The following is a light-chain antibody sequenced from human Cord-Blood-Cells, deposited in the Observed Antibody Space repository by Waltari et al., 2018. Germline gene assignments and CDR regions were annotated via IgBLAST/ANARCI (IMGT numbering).Light chain of an antibody. CDR2: AAS. V-gene: IGKV1-8*01. Sequence: AIRMTQSPSSFSASTGDRVTITCRASQGISSSLAWYQQQPGKPPKLLIYAASTLQSGVASRFSGSGSGTDFTLTISCLQSEDFATYYCQQYYSYPPWTFGQGTKVEIK. CDR1: QGISSS. CDR3: QQYYSYPPWT. J-gene: IGKJ1*01.